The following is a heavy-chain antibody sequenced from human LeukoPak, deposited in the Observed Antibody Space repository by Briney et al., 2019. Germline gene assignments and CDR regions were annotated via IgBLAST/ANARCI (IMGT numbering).Heavy chain of an antibody. D-gene: IGHD2-21*02. CDR2: VASSGTS. V-gene: IGHV4-59*01. CDR3: ARVVRGVVTCNWFDP. J-gene: IGHJ5*02. Sequence: PSETLSLTCTVSGDSLNTYYWTWIRQTPGKELEWIGFVASSGTSNYNPSLKSRVSISIDTSKNQFSLALTSVTPADTADYYCARVVRGVVTCNWFDPSGQGILVSVSS. CDR1: GDSLNTYY.